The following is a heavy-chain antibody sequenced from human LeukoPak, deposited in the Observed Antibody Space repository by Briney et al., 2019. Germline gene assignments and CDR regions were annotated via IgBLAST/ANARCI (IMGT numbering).Heavy chain of an antibody. V-gene: IGHV4-34*01. Sequence: PSETPSLTCTVSGGSISSYYWSWIRQPPGKGLEWIGEINHSGSTNYNPSLKSRVTISVDTSKNQFSLKLSSVTAADTAVYYCARRAGYYGSGKRGFDPWGQGTLVTVSS. CDR1: GGSISSYY. CDR2: INHSGST. J-gene: IGHJ5*02. D-gene: IGHD3-10*01. CDR3: ARRAGYYGSGKRGFDP.